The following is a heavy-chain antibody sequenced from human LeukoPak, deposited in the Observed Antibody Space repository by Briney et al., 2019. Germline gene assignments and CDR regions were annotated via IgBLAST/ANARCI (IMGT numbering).Heavy chain of an antibody. V-gene: IGHV4-59*08. Sequence: SETLPLTCTVSGDSIITYYWSWIRQPPGKGLEWIGYMYYSGSTNYNPSLKSRVTISVDKSRNQFSLTLSSVTAADTAVYYCARHSRGYDSEFGYWGQGTLVTVSS. J-gene: IGHJ4*02. CDR1: GDSIITYY. CDR3: ARHSRGYDSEFGY. CDR2: MYYSGST. D-gene: IGHD5-12*01.